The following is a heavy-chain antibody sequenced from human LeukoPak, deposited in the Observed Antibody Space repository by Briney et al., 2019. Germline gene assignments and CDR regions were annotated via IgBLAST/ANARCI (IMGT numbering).Heavy chain of an antibody. V-gene: IGHV3-30*18. J-gene: IGHJ4*02. CDR2: TSYDGGNT. CDR3: AKDPPRYSSGYYSILIDY. CDR1: GFNFGAYG. D-gene: IGHD3-22*01. Sequence: GGSLRLSCAASGFNFGAYGMHWVRQAPGKGLEWLAVTSYDGGNTYYADSVKGRFTISRDNSKNTLYLQMNSLRAEDTAVYYCAKDPPRYSSGYYSILIDYWGQGTLVTVSS.